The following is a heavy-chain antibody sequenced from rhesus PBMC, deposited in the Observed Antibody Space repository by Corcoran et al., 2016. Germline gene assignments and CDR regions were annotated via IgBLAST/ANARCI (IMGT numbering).Heavy chain of an antibody. Sequence: EVQLVQSGAEVKKPGASVKISCKASGYTFTDYHLPRVRQAPGKGIEEMVRVERENGEAIHAQKFQDRVTITADTSTDTAYRELSSLRSEDTAVYYCATLDSGGQGVVVTVSS. CDR2: VERENGEA. CDR3: ATLDS. CDR1: GYTFTDYH. J-gene: IGHJ6*01. V-gene: IGHV1-111*02.